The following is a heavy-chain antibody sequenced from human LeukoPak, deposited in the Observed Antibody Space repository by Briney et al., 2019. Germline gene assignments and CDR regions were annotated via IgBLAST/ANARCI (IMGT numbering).Heavy chain of an antibody. CDR1: GYTFTSYG. D-gene: IGHD3-10*01. CDR3: ARTRYYYNSRSYGAPYYFDY. Sequence: ASVKVSCKASGYTFTSYGISWVRQAPGQGLEWMGWISGYNANTKYEQQLQGRVTMTTDTSTSTAYMELRSLRSDDTAVYYCARTRYYYNSRSYGAPYYFDYWGQGTLVTVSS. V-gene: IGHV1-18*01. J-gene: IGHJ4*02. CDR2: ISGYNANT.